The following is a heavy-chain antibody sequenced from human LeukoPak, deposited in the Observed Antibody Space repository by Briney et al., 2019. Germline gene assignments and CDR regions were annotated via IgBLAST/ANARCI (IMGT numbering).Heavy chain of an antibody. Sequence: PSQTLSLTCTVSGGSISSGSYYWSWIRQPAGKGLEWIGRIYTSGSTNYNPSLKSRVTISVDTSKNQFSLKLSSVTAADTAVYYCARAMYSSRSPHYMDVWGKGTTVTVSS. V-gene: IGHV4-61*02. D-gene: IGHD6-13*01. J-gene: IGHJ6*03. CDR1: GGSISSGSYY. CDR2: IYTSGST. CDR3: ARAMYSSRSPHYMDV.